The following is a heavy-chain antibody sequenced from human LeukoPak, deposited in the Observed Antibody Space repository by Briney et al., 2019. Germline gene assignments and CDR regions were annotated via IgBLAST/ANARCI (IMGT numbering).Heavy chain of an antibody. CDR3: SRESGPFCPFGY. V-gene: IGHV4-4*02. Sequence: SETLSLTCGVSGGSISGTNWWSWVRQPPGQGLEWIGEISLAGQTNYNPSLNGRVTMSLDKSSNHLSLHLTSVTAADTATYYCSRESGPFCPFGYWGQGTLVIVSS. J-gene: IGHJ4*02. D-gene: IGHD1-26*01. CDR1: GGSISGTNW. CDR2: ISLAGQT.